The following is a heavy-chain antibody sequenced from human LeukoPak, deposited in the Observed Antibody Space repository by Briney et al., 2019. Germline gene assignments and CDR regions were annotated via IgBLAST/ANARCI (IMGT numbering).Heavy chain of an antibody. D-gene: IGHD6-19*01. CDR2: IYYSGST. CDR1: GGSISSYY. Sequence: SETLSLTCTVSGGSISSYYWSWIRQPPGKGLEWIGYIYYSGSTNYNPSLKSRVTISVDTSKNQFSLKLSSVTAAGTAVYYCARGQWPTNFDYWGQGTLVTLSS. J-gene: IGHJ4*02. V-gene: IGHV4-59*01. CDR3: ARGQWPTNFDY.